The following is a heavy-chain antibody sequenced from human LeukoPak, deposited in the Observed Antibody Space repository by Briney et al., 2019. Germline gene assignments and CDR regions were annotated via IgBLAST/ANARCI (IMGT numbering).Heavy chain of an antibody. CDR3: ARGSHHGDYCFDS. CDR2: ISGIGNII. CDR1: GFTFTDSY. Sequence: GGSLRLSCASSGFTFTDSYTSWIRQAPGKGLEWVAYISGIGNIIYYGDSLKGRFTISRDNAKNSLYLQMNSLRVDNTAVYYCARGSHHGDYCFDSWGQGTLVAVSS. V-gene: IGHV3-11*04. D-gene: IGHD4-17*01. J-gene: IGHJ4*02.